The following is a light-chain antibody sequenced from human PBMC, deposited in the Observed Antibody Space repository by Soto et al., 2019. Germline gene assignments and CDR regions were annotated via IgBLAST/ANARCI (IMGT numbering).Light chain of an antibody. Sequence: QSVLTQPPSASGSPGQSVTISCTGTSSDVGGYNYVSWYQQHPGKAPKLMIYDVSKRPSGVPDRFSGSKSVNTASLTVSGLQAEDEADYYCSSYAGSNGVVFGGGTKLTVL. J-gene: IGLJ2*01. CDR3: SSYAGSNGVV. V-gene: IGLV2-8*01. CDR1: SSDVGGYNY. CDR2: DVS.